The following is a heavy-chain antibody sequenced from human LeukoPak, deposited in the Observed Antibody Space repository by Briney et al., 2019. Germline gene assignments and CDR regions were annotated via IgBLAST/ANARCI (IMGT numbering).Heavy chain of an antibody. J-gene: IGHJ4*02. Sequence: SETLSLTCSVSGGSIFGASSYWAWIRQPPGKGLEWIGSIYNPVSTVYNPSLKGRVGISIDMSNNQFSLRLTSVTAADTAVYYCARNGSYTYPCSGYLFDSWGQGTLVTVSS. CDR2: IYNPVST. CDR1: GGSIFGASSY. CDR3: ARNGSYTYPCSGYLFDS. V-gene: IGHV4-39*01. D-gene: IGHD2-15*01.